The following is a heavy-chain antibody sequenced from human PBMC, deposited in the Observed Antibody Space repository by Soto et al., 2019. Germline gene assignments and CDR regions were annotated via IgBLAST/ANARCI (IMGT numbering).Heavy chain of an antibody. Sequence: QVQLQESGPGLVKPSETLSLTCTVSGGSISGYYWSWIRQPPGKGLEWIGYIYSSGSINYNSSLKSRLTIAVDTSKSQSSRMGSSVTAADTAVYYCARLGAAAGAQFHYYYFGMDVWGQGTTVTVSS. V-gene: IGHV4-59*08. CDR3: ARLGAAAGAQFHYYYFGMDV. D-gene: IGHD6-13*01. CDR1: GGSISGYY. J-gene: IGHJ6*02. CDR2: IYSSGSI.